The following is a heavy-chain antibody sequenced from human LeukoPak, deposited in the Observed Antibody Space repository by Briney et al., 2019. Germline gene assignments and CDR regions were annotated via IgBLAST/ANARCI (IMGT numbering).Heavy chain of an antibody. J-gene: IGHJ4*02. CDR2: INPISGTT. CDR3: VRDLMTTPTWDFDY. CDR1: GYTFTGYY. V-gene: IGHV1-2*02. D-gene: IGHD3-16*01. Sequence: ASVKVSCKGSGYTFTGYYMHWVRQAPGQGLEWMGWINPISGTTNYAQKLQGRVTVTRDTSISTVYMELSRLESDDTAVYYCVRDLMTTPTWDFDYWGQGTLVNVAS.